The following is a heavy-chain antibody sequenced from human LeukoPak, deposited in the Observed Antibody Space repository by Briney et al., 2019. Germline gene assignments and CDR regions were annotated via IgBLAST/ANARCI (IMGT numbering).Heavy chain of an antibody. Sequence: SGGPLRLSCAASGFTFSTYWMSWVRQAPGKGLEWVANIEQDGSEKYSVDSVKGRFTISRGNAKNSLYLQMNSLRAEDTAVYYCARVYSSSSGKNAFDVWGQGTSVTVSS. CDR1: GFTFSTYW. V-gene: IGHV3-7*03. D-gene: IGHD6-6*01. CDR2: IEQDGSEK. CDR3: ARVYSSSSGKNAFDV. J-gene: IGHJ3*01.